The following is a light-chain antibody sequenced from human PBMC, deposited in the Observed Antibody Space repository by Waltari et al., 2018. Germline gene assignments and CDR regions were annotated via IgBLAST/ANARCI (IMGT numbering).Light chain of an antibody. CDR1: DTDICRPTF. CDR3: SSYTTGRTYV. V-gene: IGLV2-14*03. Sequence: QSALTQPAPVSGSPGQSLAISCTGTDTDICRPTFLPWYRQRPGQVRKLIIYDVNSRLSGISSRFSGSKFGNTASLTISGLQTEDEAVYYCSSYTTGRTYVFGTGTKVTVL. J-gene: IGLJ1*01. CDR2: DVN.